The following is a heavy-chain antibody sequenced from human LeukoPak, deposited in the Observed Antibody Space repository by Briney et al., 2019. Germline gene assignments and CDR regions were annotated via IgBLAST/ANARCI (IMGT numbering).Heavy chain of an antibody. J-gene: IGHJ4*02. V-gene: IGHV3-30*18. CDR3: AKGKFDGGNGVVDY. Sequence: GGSLRLSCAASGFTFSSYGMHWVRQAPGKGLEWVAVISYDGSNKYYADSVKGRFTISRDNSKNTLYLQMNSLRAEDTAVYYCAKGKFDGGNGVVDYWGQGTLVTVSS. D-gene: IGHD4-23*01. CDR1: GFTFSSYG. CDR2: ISYDGSNK.